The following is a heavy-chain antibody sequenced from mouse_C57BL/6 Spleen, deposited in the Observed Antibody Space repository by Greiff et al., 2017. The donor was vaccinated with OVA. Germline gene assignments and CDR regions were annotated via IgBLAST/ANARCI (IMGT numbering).Heavy chain of an antibody. CDR1: GYTFTDYY. Sequence: EVQLQQSGPELVKPGASVKISCKASGYTFTDYYMNWVKQSHGKSLEWIGDINPNNGGTSYNQKFKGKATLTVDKSSSTAYMELRSLTSEDSAVYYCARQGDYYDSGYGWYFDVWGTGTTVTVSS. D-gene: IGHD1-1*01. J-gene: IGHJ1*03. CDR3: ARQGDYYDSGYGWYFDV. V-gene: IGHV1-26*01. CDR2: INPNNGGT.